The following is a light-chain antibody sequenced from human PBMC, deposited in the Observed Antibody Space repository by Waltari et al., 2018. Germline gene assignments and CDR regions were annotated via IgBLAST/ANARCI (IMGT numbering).Light chain of an antibody. CDR3: QHLSSYPLS. V-gene: IGKV1-9*01. Sequence: DIQLTQSPSFLSASVGDRVTITCRASQGIPSYLAWYQQKLGKAPQLLIYAASTLQSGVPSRFSGSGSGTEFTLTISSLEPEDFATYYCQHLSSYPLSFGGGTKVEIK. CDR2: AAS. J-gene: IGKJ4*01. CDR1: QGIPSY.